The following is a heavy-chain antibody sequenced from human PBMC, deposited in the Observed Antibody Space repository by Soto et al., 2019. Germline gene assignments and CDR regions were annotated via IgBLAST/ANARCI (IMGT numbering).Heavy chain of an antibody. CDR1: GLTFSSYS. J-gene: IGHJ1*01. Sequence: LRLSCAASGLTFSSYSMNWVRQAPGKGLEWVSSISSSSSYIYYADSVKGRFTISRDNAKNSLYLQMNSLRAEDTAVYYCATLSAAAVEYFQHWGQGTLVTVYS. CDR2: ISSSSSYI. V-gene: IGHV3-21*01. CDR3: ATLSAAAVEYFQH. D-gene: IGHD6-13*01.